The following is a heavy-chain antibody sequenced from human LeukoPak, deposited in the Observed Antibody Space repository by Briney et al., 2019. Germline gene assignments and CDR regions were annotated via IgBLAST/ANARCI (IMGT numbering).Heavy chain of an antibody. J-gene: IGHJ6*03. CDR3: ARDDWLELRSGYDYYYYMDV. Sequence: ASVKVSCKASGYTFTGYYMHWVRQAPGQGLEWMGWTNPNSGGTNYAQKFQGRVTMTRDTSISTAYMELSRLRSDDTAVYYCARDDWLELRSGYDYYYYMDVWGKGTTVTVSS. V-gene: IGHV1-2*02. CDR2: TNPNSGGT. CDR1: GYTFTGYY. D-gene: IGHD1-7*01.